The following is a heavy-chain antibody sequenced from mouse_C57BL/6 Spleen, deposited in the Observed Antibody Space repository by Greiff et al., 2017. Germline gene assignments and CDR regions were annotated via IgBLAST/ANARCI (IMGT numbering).Heavy chain of an antibody. CDR1: GFSFNTYA. J-gene: IGHJ4*01. Sequence: EVKLMESGGGLVQPKGSLKLSCAASGFSFNTYAMNWVRQAPGKGLEWVARIRSKSNNYATYYADSVKDRFTISRDDSESMLYLQMNNLKTEDTAMYYCVRHKYPYAMDYWGQGTSGTVSS. D-gene: IGHD5-1*01. CDR2: IRSKSNNYAT. V-gene: IGHV10-1*01. CDR3: VRHKYPYAMDY.